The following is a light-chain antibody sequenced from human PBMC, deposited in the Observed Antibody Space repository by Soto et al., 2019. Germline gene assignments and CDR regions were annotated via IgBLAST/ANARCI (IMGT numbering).Light chain of an antibody. J-gene: IGKJ4*01. V-gene: IGKV3-11*01. Sequence: EIVLTQSPATLSLTPGEGATLSCRASQSVGNALAWYQQKPGQAPRLLIYAASNRATGIPARFSGSGSGTDFTFTISSLEHEDFAVYYCQQRSDWPLTFGGGTKVEIK. CDR2: AAS. CDR1: QSVGNA. CDR3: QQRSDWPLT.